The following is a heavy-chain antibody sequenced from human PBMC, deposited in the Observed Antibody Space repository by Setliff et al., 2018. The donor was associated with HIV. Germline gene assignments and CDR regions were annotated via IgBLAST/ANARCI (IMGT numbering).Heavy chain of an antibody. J-gene: IGHJ4*02. D-gene: IGHD1-1*01. CDR3: ARGNWNSPLIDY. Sequence: SETLSLTCTVSGGSISSGTYYWSWIRQPAGKGLEWIGHIYTSGSTSGSANYNPSLKSRVTISVDMSKNQFSLKLNSVTAADTAVYHCARGNWNSPLIDYWGQGTLVTVSS. CDR1: GGSISSGTYY. V-gene: IGHV4-61*09. CDR2: IYT.